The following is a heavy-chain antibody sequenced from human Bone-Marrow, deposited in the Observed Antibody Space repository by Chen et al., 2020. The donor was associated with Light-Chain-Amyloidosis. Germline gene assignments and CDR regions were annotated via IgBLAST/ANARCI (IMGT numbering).Heavy chain of an antibody. V-gene: IGHV5-51*01. J-gene: IGHJ4*02. Sequence: EVQXEQSGPAVKKPGESLKISCKGSGYTFPNYWIGWVRQMPGKGLEWMGVIYPDDSDARYSPSFEGQVTISADKSITTAYLQWRSLKASDTAMYYCARRRDGYNFDYWGQGTLVTVSS. CDR3: ARRRDGYNFDY. CDR1: GYTFPNYW. D-gene: IGHD5-12*01. CDR2: IYPDDSDA.